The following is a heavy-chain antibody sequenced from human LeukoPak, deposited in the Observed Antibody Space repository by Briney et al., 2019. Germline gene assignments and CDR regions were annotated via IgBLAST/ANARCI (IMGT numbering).Heavy chain of an antibody. D-gene: IGHD3-3*01. CDR1: GGSFSGYY. CDR3: ARGRSYDFWSGYPSYYYYYYMDV. V-gene: IGHV4-34*01. J-gene: IGHJ6*03. Sequence: PSETLSLTCAVYGGSFSGYYWSWIRQPPGKGLEWIGEINHSGSTNYNPSLKSRVTISVDTSKNQFSLKLSSVTAADTAVYYCARGRSYDFWSGYPSYYYYYYMDVWGKGTTVTVSS. CDR2: INHSGST.